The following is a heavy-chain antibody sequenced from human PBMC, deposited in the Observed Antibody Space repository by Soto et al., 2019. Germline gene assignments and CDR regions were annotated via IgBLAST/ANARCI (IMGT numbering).Heavy chain of an antibody. D-gene: IGHD2-2*01. V-gene: IGHV3-21*01. J-gene: IGHJ6*02. CDR2: ISSSSSYI. CDR1: GFTFSSYS. Sequence: GGSLRLSCAASGFTFSSYSMNWVRQAPGKGLEWVSSISSSSSYIYYADSVKGRFTISRDNAKNSLYLQMNSLRAEDTAVYYCARDRVVVVVPAALAEEDYYYYGMDVWGQGTTVTVYS. CDR3: ARDRVVVVVPAALAEEDYYYYGMDV.